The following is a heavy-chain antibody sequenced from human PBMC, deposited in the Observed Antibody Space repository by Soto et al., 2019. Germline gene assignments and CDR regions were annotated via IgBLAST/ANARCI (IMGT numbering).Heavy chain of an antibody. Sequence: ASVKVSCKASGYTFTGYYMHWVRQAPGQGLEWMGWINPNSGGTNYAQKFQGRVTMTRDTSISTAYMELSRLRSDDTAVYYCATDIVLMVYAITDYWGQGTLVTVSS. CDR3: ATDIVLMVYAITDY. CDR2: INPNSGGT. J-gene: IGHJ4*02. CDR1: GYTFTGYY. D-gene: IGHD2-8*01. V-gene: IGHV1-2*02.